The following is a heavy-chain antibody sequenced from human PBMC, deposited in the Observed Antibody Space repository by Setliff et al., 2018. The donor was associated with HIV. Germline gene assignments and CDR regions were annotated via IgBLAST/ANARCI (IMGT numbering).Heavy chain of an antibody. Sequence: PSETLSLTCSVSGGSISSYYWSWIRQPPGKGLEWIGDIYYSGMTNYNPSLQSRVTISLDTSKNQFSLKLSSVTAADTAVYYCARSRTNWFDPWGQGTLVTVSS. CDR1: GGSISSYY. CDR3: ARSRTNWFDP. CDR2: IYYSGMT. J-gene: IGHJ5*02. V-gene: IGHV4-59*08.